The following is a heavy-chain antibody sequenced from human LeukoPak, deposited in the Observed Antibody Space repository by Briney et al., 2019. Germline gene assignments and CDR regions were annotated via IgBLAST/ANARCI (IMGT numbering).Heavy chain of an antibody. J-gene: IGHJ6*03. CDR2: IYTSGST. CDR3: AREVVPAATSYYYYYMDV. D-gene: IGHD2-2*01. V-gene: IGHV4-4*07. Sequence: NPSETLSLTRTVSGGSISSYYWSWIRQPAGKGLEWIGRIYTSGSTNYNPSLKSRVTISVDTSKNQFSLKLSSVTAADTAVYYCAREVVPAATSYYYYYMDVWGKGTTVTISS. CDR1: GGSISSYY.